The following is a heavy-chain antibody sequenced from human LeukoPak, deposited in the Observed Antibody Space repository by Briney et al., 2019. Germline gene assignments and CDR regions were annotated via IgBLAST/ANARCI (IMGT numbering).Heavy chain of an antibody. Sequence: GGSLRLSCAASGFTFSRYAMSWVRQAPGKGLEWVSYISERGGSTAYADSVKGRFTISRDNSLNTLYLQMSSLRAEDTAVYFCAKRGIVIRGILVIGYHQEAYHYDYWGQGVLVTVSS. CDR2: ISERGGST. CDR3: AKRGIVIRGILVIGYHQEAYHYDY. J-gene: IGHJ4*02. V-gene: IGHV3-23*01. CDR1: GFTFSRYA. D-gene: IGHD3-10*01.